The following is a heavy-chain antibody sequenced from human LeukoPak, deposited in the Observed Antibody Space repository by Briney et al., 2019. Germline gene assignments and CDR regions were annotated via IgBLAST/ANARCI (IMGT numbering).Heavy chain of an antibody. V-gene: IGHV4-39*01. CDR2: IYSSGST. J-gene: IGHJ4*02. CDR1: GGSFSGSNYY. D-gene: IGHD1-26*01. CDR3: AKSGGYGLIDY. Sequence: PSETLSLTCAVYGGSFSGSNYYWGWIRQPPGKGLEWIGNIYSSGSTYYNASLQSRVTISIDTSKNQFSLRLNSVTAADTAMYYCAKSGGYGLIDYWGQGTRVTVSS.